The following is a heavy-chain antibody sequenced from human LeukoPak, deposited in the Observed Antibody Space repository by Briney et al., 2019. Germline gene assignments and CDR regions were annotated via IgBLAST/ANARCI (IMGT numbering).Heavy chain of an antibody. CDR3: ARGAPYQLLRRYDY. CDR2: ISGSGGST. CDR1: GFTFSSYA. V-gene: IGHV3-23*01. D-gene: IGHD2-2*01. J-gene: IGHJ4*02. Sequence: GGSLRLSCAASGFTFSSYAMSWVRQAPGKGLEWVSAISGSGGSTYYADSVKGRFTISRDNSKNTLYLQMNSLRAEDTAVYYRARGAPYQLLRRYDYWGQGTLVTVSS.